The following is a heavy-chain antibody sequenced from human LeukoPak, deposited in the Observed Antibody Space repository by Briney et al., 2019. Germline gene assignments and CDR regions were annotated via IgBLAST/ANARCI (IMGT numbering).Heavy chain of an antibody. CDR2: ISSSSSYI. D-gene: IGHD3-22*01. J-gene: IGHJ4*02. CDR1: GFTFSSYS. CDR3: AGLHYYDSSGYYYADY. Sequence: GGSLRLSCAASGFTFSSYSMNWVRQAPGKGLEWVSSISSSSSYIYYADSVKGRFTISRDNAKKSLYLQMNSLRAEDTAVYYCAGLHYYDSSGYYYADYWGQGTLVTVSS. V-gene: IGHV3-21*01.